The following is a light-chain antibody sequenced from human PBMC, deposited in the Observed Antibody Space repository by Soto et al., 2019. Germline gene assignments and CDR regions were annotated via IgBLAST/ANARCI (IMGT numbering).Light chain of an antibody. Sequence: EIVMTQSPGTLSVSPGERASLSCRASQSVSINLAWYQQKPGQAPRLLIYDASTRATGIPARFSGSGSGTEFTLTISSLQSKDFAVYYCQQYNNWLPLTFGGGTKVDIK. V-gene: IGKV3D-15*01. CDR3: QQYNNWLPLT. CDR1: QSVSIN. J-gene: IGKJ4*01. CDR2: DAS.